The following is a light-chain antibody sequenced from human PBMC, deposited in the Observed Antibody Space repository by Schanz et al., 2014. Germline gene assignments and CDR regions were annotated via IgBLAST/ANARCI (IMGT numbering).Light chain of an antibody. CDR2: GAF. CDR1: QSVSSN. CDR3: QQYNNWPYT. J-gene: IGKJ2*01. V-gene: IGKV3D-15*01. Sequence: EIVMTQSPATLSVSPGERATLSCRASQSVSSNLAWYQQKPGQAPRLLIYGAFSRATGIPDRFSGSGSGTDFTLTISSLQSEDFAVYYCQQYNNWPYTFGQGTKLEIK.